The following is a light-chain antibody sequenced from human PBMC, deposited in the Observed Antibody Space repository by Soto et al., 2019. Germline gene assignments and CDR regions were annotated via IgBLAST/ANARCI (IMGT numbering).Light chain of an antibody. CDR1: QSISSS. CDR3: QQYNSYPGT. CDR2: KAS. J-gene: IGKJ1*01. Sequence: EIQMTQSPSTLSASVGDRVTITCRAIQSISSSLAWYQQKPGKAPKLLIYKASTLESGVPSNFSGSGSGTEFTLTISSLQPEDFATYYCQQYNSYPGTFGQGTKVDIK. V-gene: IGKV1-5*03.